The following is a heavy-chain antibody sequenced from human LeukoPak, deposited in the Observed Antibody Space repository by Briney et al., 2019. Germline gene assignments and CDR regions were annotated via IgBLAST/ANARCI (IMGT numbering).Heavy chain of an antibody. J-gene: IGHJ4*02. CDR1: GFTLSDYE. Sequence: GGSLRLSCAASGFTLSDYEINWVRKAPGKGLEWVAYSSTSGRTIRYADSVKGRFTFSRDNAKNSLYLQMNSLRTEDTAVYYCARGDGYSPFDYWGQGTLVTVSS. V-gene: IGHV3-48*03. D-gene: IGHD5-24*01. CDR3: ARGDGYSPFDY. CDR2: SSTSGRTI.